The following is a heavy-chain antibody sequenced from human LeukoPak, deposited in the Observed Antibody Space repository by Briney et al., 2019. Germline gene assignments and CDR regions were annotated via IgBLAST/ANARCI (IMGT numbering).Heavy chain of an antibody. CDR1: GFTVSSNY. V-gene: IGHV3-53*01. J-gene: IGHJ4*02. D-gene: IGHD3-22*01. CDR2: IYSGGST. Sequence: GGSLRLSCAASGFTVSSNYMSWVRQAPGKGLEWVSVIYSGGSTYYADSVKGRFTISRDNSKNTLYLQMNSLRAEDTAVYYCARESNDSSGYYWGSVDYWGQGTLVTVSS. CDR3: ARESNDSSGYYWGSVDY.